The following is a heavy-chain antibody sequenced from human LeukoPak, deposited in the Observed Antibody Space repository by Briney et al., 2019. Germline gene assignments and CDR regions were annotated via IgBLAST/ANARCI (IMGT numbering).Heavy chain of an antibody. J-gene: IGHJ4*02. D-gene: IGHD6-19*01. Sequence: GGSLRLSCAASGLTFSSYSMNWVRQAPGKGLGWVSSISSSSSYIYYADSVKGRFTISRDNAKNSLYLQMNSLRAEDTAVYYCARERGRAGDYWGQGTLVTVSS. CDR1: GLTFSSYS. V-gene: IGHV3-21*01. CDR3: ARERGRAGDY. CDR2: ISSSSSYI.